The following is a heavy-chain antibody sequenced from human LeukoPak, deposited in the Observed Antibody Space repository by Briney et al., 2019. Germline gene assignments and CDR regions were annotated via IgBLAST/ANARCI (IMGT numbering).Heavy chain of an antibody. CDR3: ARGSAMNPGYYYYYYMDV. V-gene: IGHV6-1*01. J-gene: IGHJ6*03. CDR2: TYYRSKWYN. D-gene: IGHD2-2*01. CDR1: GDSVSSNSAA. Sequence: SQTLSLTCASSGDSVSSNSAAWNWMRQSPARGLEWLGRTYYRSKWYNDYAVSVKSRITINPDTSKNQFSLQLNSVTPEDTAVYYCARGSAMNPGYYYYYYMDVWGKGTTVTVSS.